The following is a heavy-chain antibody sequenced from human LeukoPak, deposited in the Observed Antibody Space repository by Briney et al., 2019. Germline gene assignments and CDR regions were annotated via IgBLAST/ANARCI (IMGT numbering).Heavy chain of an antibody. CDR3: ARALLGGHAFDI. CDR2: IYTSGST. CDR1: GGSFSGYY. J-gene: IGHJ3*02. V-gene: IGHV4-59*10. D-gene: IGHD3-16*01. Sequence: SETLSLTCAVYGGSFSGYYWSWIRQPAGKGLEWIGRIYTSGSTNYNPSLKSRVTISVDTSKNQFSLKLSSVTAADTAVYYCARALLGGHAFDIWGQGTMVTVSS.